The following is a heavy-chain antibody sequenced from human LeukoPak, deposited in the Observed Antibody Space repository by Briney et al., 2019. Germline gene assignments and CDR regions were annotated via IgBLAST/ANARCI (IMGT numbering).Heavy chain of an antibody. CDR1: GFTFSSYA. CDR2: ISGSGGST. CDR3: AKVAPAYYYDSSGYYPDY. J-gene: IGHJ4*02. D-gene: IGHD3-22*01. V-gene: IGHV3-23*01. Sequence: GGSLRLSCAASGFTFSSYAMSWVRQAPGKGLEWVSAISGSGGSTYYADSVKGRYTISRDSSKNTLYLQMNSLRAEDTAVYYCAKVAPAYYYDSSGYYPDYWGQGTLVTVSS.